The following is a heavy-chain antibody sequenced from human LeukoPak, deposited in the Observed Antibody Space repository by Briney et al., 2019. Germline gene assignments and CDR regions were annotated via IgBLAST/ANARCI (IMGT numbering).Heavy chain of an antibody. J-gene: IGHJ3*02. CDR1: GYTFTGYY. CDR3: ARGGFRTIFGVVISDAFDI. Sequence: SVKVSCKASGYTFTGYYMHWVRQAPGQGLEWMGGIIPIFGTANYAQKFQGRVTITTDESTSTAYMELSSLRSEDTAVYYCARGGFRTIFGVVISDAFDIWGQGTMVTVSS. CDR2: IIPIFGTA. V-gene: IGHV1-69*05. D-gene: IGHD3-3*01.